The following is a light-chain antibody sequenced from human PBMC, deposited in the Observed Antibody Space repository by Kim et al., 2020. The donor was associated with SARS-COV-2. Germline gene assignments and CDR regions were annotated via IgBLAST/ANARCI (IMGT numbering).Light chain of an antibody. V-gene: IGKV3-15*01. J-gene: IGKJ4*02. CDR2: GAS. CDR1: QSVRRN. Sequence: EIVMTPSPATLSVSPGESATLSCRASQSVRRNLAWSQQNPGQAPRGLIYGASPRATGIPARCSGSGSGTEFTLTISSLQSGDFAVYYWQKDKNWPTVGGGREVGIK. CDR3: QKDKNWPT.